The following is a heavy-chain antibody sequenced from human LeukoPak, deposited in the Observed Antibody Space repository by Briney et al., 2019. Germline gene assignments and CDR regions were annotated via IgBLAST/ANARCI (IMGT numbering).Heavy chain of an antibody. CDR3: AKGGQWGYYYYGMDV. D-gene: IGHD3-16*01. CDR2: IIPIFGTA. CDR1: GGTFSSYA. V-gene: IGHV1-69*13. Sequence: VASVKVSCSASGGTFSSYAISWVRQAPGQGLEWMGGIIPIFGTANYAQKFQGRVTITADESTSTAYMELSSLRSEDTAVYYCAKGGQWGYYYYGMDVWGQGTTVTVSS. J-gene: IGHJ6*02.